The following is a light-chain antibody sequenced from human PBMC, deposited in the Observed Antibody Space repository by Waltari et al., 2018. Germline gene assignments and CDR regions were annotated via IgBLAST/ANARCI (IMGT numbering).Light chain of an antibody. CDR2: DAS. CDR1: QSIYSN. CDR3: QQYNVWPPIT. Sequence: ILMTQSPVTLSVSPGERATLSCRASQSIYSNLAWYQQRPGQPPRLLIFDASTGASGIPARFSGSGSGTEFTLTIRTLQSEDSAVYYCQQYNVWPPITFGQGTRLEIK. J-gene: IGKJ5*01. V-gene: IGKV3D-15*01.